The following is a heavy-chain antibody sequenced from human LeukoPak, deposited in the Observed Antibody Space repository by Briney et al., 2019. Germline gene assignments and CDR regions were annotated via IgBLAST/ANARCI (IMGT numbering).Heavy chain of an antibody. CDR1: GGSISSSGYY. J-gene: IGHJ4*02. D-gene: IGHD3-22*01. CDR2: IYYSGST. V-gene: IGHV4-39*07. Sequence: SETLSLTCTVSGGSISSSGYYWGWIRQPPGKGLEWIGSIYYSGSTYYNPSLKSRVTISVDTSKNQFSLKLSSVTAADTAVYYCARVPLDSTGVVITTASFDYWGQGTLVTVSS. CDR3: ARVPLDSTGVVITTASFDY.